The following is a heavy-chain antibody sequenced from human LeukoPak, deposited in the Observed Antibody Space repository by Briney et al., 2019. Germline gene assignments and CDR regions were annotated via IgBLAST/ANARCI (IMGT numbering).Heavy chain of an antibody. CDR2: VNPTSGGT. CDR3: ARVYYYYDSSGILTLYFDY. D-gene: IGHD3-22*01. V-gene: IGHV1-2*02. J-gene: IGHJ4*02. Sequence: ASVKVSCKTSGYTFTSYYMHWVRQAPGQGLEWMGWVNPTSGGTNYAQKFQGRVTMTRDTSISTAYMELSRLRSDDMAVYYCARVYYYYDSSGILTLYFDYWGQGTLVTVSS. CDR1: GYTFTSYY.